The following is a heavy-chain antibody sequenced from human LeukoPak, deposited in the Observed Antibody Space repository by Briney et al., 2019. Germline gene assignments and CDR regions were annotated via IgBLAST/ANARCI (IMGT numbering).Heavy chain of an antibody. CDR3: ARERMDAGDY. D-gene: IGHD2-15*01. V-gene: IGHV3-7*01. CDR2: IKQDGSEK. CDR1: GFSFSSFW. Sequence: GGSLRLSCAASGFSFSSFWLSWVRQAPEKGLEWVANIKQDGSEKYYVDSVKGRFTISRDNAKNSLYLQMNSLRAEDTAVYYCARERMDAGDYWGQGTLVTVSS. J-gene: IGHJ4*02.